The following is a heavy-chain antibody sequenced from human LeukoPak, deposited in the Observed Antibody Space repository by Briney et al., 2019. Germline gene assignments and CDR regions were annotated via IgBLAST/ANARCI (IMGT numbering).Heavy chain of an antibody. Sequence: GGSLRLSCAASGFTFSSSDMHWVRQAPGKGLEWLAVISYDATNKYYADSVKGRFTLSRDNSKNTLYLQTNTLRDEDTAVYYCAKASSNYFYYFEYWGQGTLVTVSS. CDR1: GFTFSSSD. V-gene: IGHV3-30*18. D-gene: IGHD2/OR15-2a*01. CDR2: ISYDATNK. CDR3: AKASSNYFYYFEY. J-gene: IGHJ4*02.